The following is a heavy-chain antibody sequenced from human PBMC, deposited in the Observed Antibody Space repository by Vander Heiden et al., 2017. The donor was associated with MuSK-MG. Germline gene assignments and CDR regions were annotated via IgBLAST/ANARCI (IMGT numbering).Heavy chain of an antibody. V-gene: IGHV3-73*02. CDR2: IRSRANNYAT. CDR3: TTGLRATADTNFDY. CDR1: GFTRSDSA. J-gene: IGHJ4*02. D-gene: IGHD6-13*01. Sequence: EVQLVESGGDLVQPGGSLKPSCAASGFTRSDSALHWVRQAPGKGLEWVGRIRSRANNYATAYDASVKGRFTISRDDSKNTAYLHMNSLKTEDTAVYYCTTGLRATADTNFDYWGQGTLVTVSS.